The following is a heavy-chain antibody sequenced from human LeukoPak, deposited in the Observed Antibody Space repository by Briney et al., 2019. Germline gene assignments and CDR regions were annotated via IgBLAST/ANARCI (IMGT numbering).Heavy chain of an antibody. V-gene: IGHV1-69*02. CDR1: GGTFSSYT. D-gene: IGHD6-19*01. CDR2: IIPILGIA. CDR3: ATPGGNSGWYNRVGLDY. Sequence: ASVKVSCKASGGTFSSYTISWVRQAPGQGLEWMGRIIPILGIANYAQKFQGRVTITADKSTSTAYMELSSLRSEDTAVYYCATPGGNSGWYNRVGLDYWGQGTLVTVSS. J-gene: IGHJ4*02.